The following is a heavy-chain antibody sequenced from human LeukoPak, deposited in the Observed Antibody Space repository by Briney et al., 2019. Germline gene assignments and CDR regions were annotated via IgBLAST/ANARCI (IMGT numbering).Heavy chain of an antibody. Sequence: GGSLRLSCAASGFTFDDYGMSWVRQVPGKGLEWVSGINWNGGSIGNADSVKGRFTISRDNSKNTLYLQMNSLRAEDTAVYYCAKDRITMVRGFDWFDPWGQGTLVTVSS. V-gene: IGHV3-20*04. CDR1: GFTFDDYG. CDR3: AKDRITMVRGFDWFDP. CDR2: INWNGGSI. D-gene: IGHD3-10*01. J-gene: IGHJ5*02.